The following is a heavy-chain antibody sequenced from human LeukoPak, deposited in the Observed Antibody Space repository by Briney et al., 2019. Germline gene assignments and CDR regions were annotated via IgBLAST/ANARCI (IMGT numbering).Heavy chain of an antibody. V-gene: IGHV4-34*01. CDR2: INHSGST. D-gene: IGHD5-24*01. J-gene: IGHJ4*02. CDR1: GGSLSGYY. Sequence: PSETLSLTCAVSGGSLSGYYWTWIRQPPGKGLEWIGEINHSGSTSYNPSLKSRVTISVDTSKKQFFLKLNSVTAADTAVYYCARDRDGYITGYFDYWGQGTLVTVSS. CDR3: ARDRDGYITGYFDY.